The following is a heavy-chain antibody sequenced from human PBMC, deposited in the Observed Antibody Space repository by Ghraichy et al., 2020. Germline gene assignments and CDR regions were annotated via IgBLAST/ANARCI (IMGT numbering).Heavy chain of an antibody. CDR3: ARSARRDILTGYYNVIAPCWFDP. Sequence: SETLSLTCAVYGGSFSGYYWSWIRQPPGKGLEWIGEINHSGSTNYNPSLKSRVTISVDTSKNQFSLKLSSVTAADTAVYYCARSARRDILTGYYNVIAPCWFDPWGQGTLVTVSS. CDR2: INHSGST. J-gene: IGHJ5*02. D-gene: IGHD3-9*01. CDR1: GGSFSGYY. V-gene: IGHV4-34*01.